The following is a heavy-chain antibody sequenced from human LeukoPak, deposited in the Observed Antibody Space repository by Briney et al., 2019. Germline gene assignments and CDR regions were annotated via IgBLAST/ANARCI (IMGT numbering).Heavy chain of an antibody. J-gene: IGHJ4*02. D-gene: IGHD6-13*01. CDR3: ARNRGYSSRVDY. V-gene: IGHV4-34*01. CDR2: INHSGST. Sequence: SETLSLTCAVYGGSFSGYYWSWIRQPRGKGLEWIGEINHSGSTNYNPSLKSRVTISVDTSKNQFSLKLSSVTAADTAVYYCARNRGYSSRVDYWGQGTLVTVSS. CDR1: GGSFSGYY.